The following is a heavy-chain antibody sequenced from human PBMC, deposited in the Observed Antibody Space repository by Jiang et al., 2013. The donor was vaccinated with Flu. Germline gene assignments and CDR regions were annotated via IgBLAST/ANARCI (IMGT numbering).Heavy chain of an antibody. CDR1: GYSFTGYF. CDR3: ARDTYNYIWGSWDYMDV. D-gene: IGHD3-16*01. CDR2: INPNSGGT. V-gene: IGHV1-2*02. J-gene: IGHJ6*03. Sequence: EVKKPGASVKVSCKASGYSFTGYFLHWVRQAPGQGLEWMGWINPNSGGTNYAHKFQGRVTMTRDMSISTAYMELTTLRSDDTALYYCARDTYNYIWGSWDYMDVWGKGTTVTVSS.